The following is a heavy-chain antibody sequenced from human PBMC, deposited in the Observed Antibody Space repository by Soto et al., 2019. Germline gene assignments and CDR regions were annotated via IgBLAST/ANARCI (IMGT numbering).Heavy chain of an antibody. Sequence: GGSLRLSCAASGFTFSSYAMRWVRQAPGKGLEWVAVISYDGSNKYYADSVKGRFTISRDNSKNTLYLQMNSLRAEDTAVYYCARDRCSSTSCYKENYYYYYGMDVWGQGTTVTVSS. V-gene: IGHV3-30-3*01. CDR2: ISYDGSNK. CDR1: GFTFSSYA. D-gene: IGHD2-2*02. J-gene: IGHJ6*02. CDR3: ARDRCSSTSCYKENYYYYYGMDV.